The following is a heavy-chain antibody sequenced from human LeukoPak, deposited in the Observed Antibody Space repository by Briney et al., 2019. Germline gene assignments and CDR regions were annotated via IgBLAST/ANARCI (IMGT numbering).Heavy chain of an antibody. J-gene: IGHJ4*02. Sequence: ASVKVSCKVSGYTLTELSMHWVRQAPGKGLEWMGGFDPEDGETIYAQKFQGRVTMTEDTSTDTAYMELSSLRSEDTAVYYCARGYSSGWYAEYPDYWGQGTLVTVSS. D-gene: IGHD6-19*01. CDR1: GYTLTELS. CDR3: ARGYSSGWYAEYPDY. CDR2: FDPEDGET. V-gene: IGHV1-24*01.